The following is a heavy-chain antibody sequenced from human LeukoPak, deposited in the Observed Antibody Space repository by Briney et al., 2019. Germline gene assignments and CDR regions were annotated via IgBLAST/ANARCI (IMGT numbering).Heavy chain of an antibody. CDR3: AKGPTVTSGHFDY. J-gene: IGHJ4*02. CDR1: GFTFSNAW. Sequence: PGGSLRLSCAASGFTFSNAWMSWVRQAPGKGLEWVASISGSGDITYYADSVRGRFTVSRDKSINTLYLHMNSLRAEDTAVYYCAKGPTVTSGHFDYWGQGTLVTVSS. CDR2: ISGSGDIT. D-gene: IGHD4-11*01. V-gene: IGHV3-23*01.